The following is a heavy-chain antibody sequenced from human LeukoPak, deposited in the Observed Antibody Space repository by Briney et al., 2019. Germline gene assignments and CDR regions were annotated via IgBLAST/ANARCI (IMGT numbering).Heavy chain of an antibody. D-gene: IGHD5-18*01. CDR3: AKGGDTAMVHFDY. V-gene: IGHV3-9*01. Sequence: GGSLRLSCAASGFTFSSYHMHWVRQAPGKGLEWVSGISWNSGSIGYADSVKGRFTISRDNAKNSLYLQMNSLRAEDTALYYCAKGGDTAMVHFDYWGQGTLVTVSS. CDR2: ISWNSGSI. J-gene: IGHJ4*02. CDR1: GFTFSSYH.